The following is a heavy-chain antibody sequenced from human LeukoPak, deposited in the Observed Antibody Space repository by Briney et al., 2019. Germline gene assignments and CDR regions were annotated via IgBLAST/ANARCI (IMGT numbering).Heavy chain of an antibody. V-gene: IGHV1-46*04. D-gene: IGHD1-26*01. CDR2: INPSGGST. J-gene: IGHJ6*02. CDR3: ARGGSSAYYYYGMDV. CDR1: GYTFTNFY. Sequence: ASVKVSCKASGYTFTNFYMHWVRQAPGQGLEWMGIINPSGGSTAYAQKLQDRVTMTSDTSTSTVYMDLSSLRSDDTAVYYCARGGSSAYYYYGMDVWGQGTTVTVSS.